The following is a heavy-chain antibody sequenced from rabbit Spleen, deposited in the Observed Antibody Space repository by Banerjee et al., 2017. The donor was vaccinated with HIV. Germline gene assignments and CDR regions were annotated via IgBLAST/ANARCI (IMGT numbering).Heavy chain of an antibody. CDR1: GFSFSNKAV. CDR3: ARDLDGVIGWHFGW. Sequence: QSLEESGGDLVKPGASLTLTCTASGFSFSNKAVMCWVRQAPGKGLEWIACINAVTGKAVYASWAKGRYPFSKTSSTTVTLEMTSLTAADTATYFCARDLDGVIGWHFGWWGPGTLVTVS. V-gene: IGHV1S40*01. CDR2: INAVTGKA. D-gene: IGHD1-1*01. J-gene: IGHJ4*01.